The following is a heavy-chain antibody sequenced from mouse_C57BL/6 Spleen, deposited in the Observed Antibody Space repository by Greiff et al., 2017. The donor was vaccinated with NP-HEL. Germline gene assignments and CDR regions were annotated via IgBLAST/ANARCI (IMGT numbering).Heavy chain of an antibody. Sequence: EVKLVESEGGLVQPGSSMKLSCTASGFTFSDYYMAWVRQVPEKGLEWVANINYDGSSTYYLDSLKSRFIISRDNAKNILYLQMSSLKSEDTATYYCAGIYYGSFYAMDYWGQGTSVTVSS. CDR1: GFTFSDYY. J-gene: IGHJ4*01. V-gene: IGHV5-16*01. CDR2: INYDGSST. CDR3: AGIYYGSFYAMDY. D-gene: IGHD1-1*01.